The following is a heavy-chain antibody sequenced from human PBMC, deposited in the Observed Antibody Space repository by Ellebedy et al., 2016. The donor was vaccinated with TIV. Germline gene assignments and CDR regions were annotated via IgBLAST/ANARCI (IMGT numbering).Heavy chain of an antibody. CDR1: GGESLTGYY. CDR2: ITHSGST. J-gene: IGHJ6*02. CDR3: ARDDIVGAPWHIGMDV. D-gene: IGHD1-26*01. Sequence: SETLSLXCAIFGGESLTGYYWNWIRQSPGQGLEWIGEITHSGSTTYNSSLRSRVTISVDTSRNQFSLRLSSVTAADTGVYFCARDDIVGAPWHIGMDVWGQGTTVTVSS. V-gene: IGHV4-34*01.